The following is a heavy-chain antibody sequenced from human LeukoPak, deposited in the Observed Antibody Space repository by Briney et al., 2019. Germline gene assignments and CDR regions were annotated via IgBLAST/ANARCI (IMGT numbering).Heavy chain of an antibody. V-gene: IGHV3-21*01. Sequence: PGGSLRLSCAASGFTFSSYDMNWVRQAPGKGLEWVSSISSTSSYIYYADSVKGRFTIPRDNAKNSLYLQMNSLRAEDTAVYYCARVPNWNSVNWFDPWGQGTLVTVSS. CDR3: ARVPNWNSVNWFDP. CDR2: ISSTSSYI. J-gene: IGHJ5*02. CDR1: GFTFSSYD. D-gene: IGHD1-7*01.